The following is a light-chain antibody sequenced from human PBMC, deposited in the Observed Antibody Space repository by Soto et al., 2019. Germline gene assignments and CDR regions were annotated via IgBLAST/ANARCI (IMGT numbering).Light chain of an antibody. Sequence: DIQMTQSPSSLSASVGDRVTITCRASQSISSYLNWYRQKPGKAPELLIYAASSLQSGVPSRFSGSGSGTDFTLTISSLQPEDFATYYCQQSYSTPMYTFGQGTKLEIK. V-gene: IGKV1-39*01. CDR3: QQSYSTPMYT. CDR2: AAS. CDR1: QSISSY. J-gene: IGKJ2*01.